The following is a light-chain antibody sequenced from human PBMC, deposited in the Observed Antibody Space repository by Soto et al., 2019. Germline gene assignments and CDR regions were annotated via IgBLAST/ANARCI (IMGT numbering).Light chain of an antibody. Sequence: EILMTQSPLTLSVSPGEGATLSCTASQNINSNLAWYQHRPGQAPRVLIYGASSRASGIPDRFSGSGSGTDFTLTINRLEPDDFAVYYCQQYKDWPPLTFGGGTRVESK. J-gene: IGKJ4*01. CDR2: GAS. V-gene: IGKV3D-15*01. CDR3: QQYKDWPPLT. CDR1: QNINSN.